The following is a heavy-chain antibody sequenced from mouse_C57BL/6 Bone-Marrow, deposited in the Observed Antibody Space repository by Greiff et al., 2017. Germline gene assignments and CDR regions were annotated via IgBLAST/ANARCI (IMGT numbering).Heavy chain of an antibody. CDR1: GYAFSSYW. D-gene: IGHD1-1*01. CDR3: ARGTTVVGPYFDY. Sequence: QVQLQQSGAELVKPGASVKISCKASGYAFSSYWMNWVKQRPGKGLEWIGQIYPGDGDTNYNGKFKGKATLTADKSSSTAYMQLSSLTSEDSAVYFCARGTTVVGPYFDYWGQGTTLTVSS. J-gene: IGHJ2*01. V-gene: IGHV1-80*01. CDR2: IYPGDGDT.